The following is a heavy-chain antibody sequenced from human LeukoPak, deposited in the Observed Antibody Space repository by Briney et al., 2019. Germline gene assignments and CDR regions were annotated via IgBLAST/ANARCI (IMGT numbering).Heavy chain of an antibody. V-gene: IGHV4-59*01. CDR3: AKSPPGIAAAAPGWYFDL. J-gene: IGHJ2*01. CDR2: IYYSGST. Sequence: SETLSLTCTVSGGSISSYYWSWIRQPPGKGLEWIGYIYYSGSTNYNPSLKSRVTISVDTSKNQFSLKLSSVTAADTAVYYCAKSPPGIAAAAPGWYFDLWGRGTLVTVSS. CDR1: GGSISSYY. D-gene: IGHD6-13*01.